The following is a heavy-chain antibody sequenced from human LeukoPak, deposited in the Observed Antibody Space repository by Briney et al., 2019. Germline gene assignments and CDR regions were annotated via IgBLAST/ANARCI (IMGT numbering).Heavy chain of an antibody. D-gene: IGHD4-17*01. CDR2: ISSSSRYT. V-gene: IGHV3-11*06. CDR3: VRERVDFDDWSRYYHYGMDV. CDR1: GFTFSDYY. Sequence: PGGSLRLSCAASGFTFSDYYMSWIRQAPGKGLEWVSYISSSSRYTNYADSVKGRFTISRDNAKNSLYLQMSSLRAEDTAVYYCVRERVDFDDWSRYYHYGMDVWGQGTTVTVTS. J-gene: IGHJ6*02.